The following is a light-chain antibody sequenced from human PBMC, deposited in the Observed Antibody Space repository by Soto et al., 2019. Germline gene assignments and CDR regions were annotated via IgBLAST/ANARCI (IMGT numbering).Light chain of an antibody. CDR1: QSISGW. CDR2: DVS. J-gene: IGKJ1*01. CDR3: QQYNSYPWT. V-gene: IGKV1-5*01. Sequence: DIQMTQSPSTRSASVGDRVTITCRASQSISGWVAWYQQKPGKAPKLLIYDVSSLESGVPSRFSGSGSGTEFTLAISSLQPDDFATYYCQQYNSYPWTFGQGTKVDIK.